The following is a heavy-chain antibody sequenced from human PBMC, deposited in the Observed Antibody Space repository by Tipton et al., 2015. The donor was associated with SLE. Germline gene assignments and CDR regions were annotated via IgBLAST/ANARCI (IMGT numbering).Heavy chain of an antibody. CDR1: AYTFTTYG. Sequence: QVQLVQSGAEVKNPGASVKVSCKASAYTFTTYGISWVRQAPGQGLEWMGWISTYNGNTNYAQKLQGRVTMTTDTSTSTAYMELRSLRSDDTAVYYCARAVTTGLYWYFDLWGRGTLVTVSS. D-gene: IGHD4-17*01. J-gene: IGHJ2*01. CDR3: ARAVTTGLYWYFDL. V-gene: IGHV1-18*01. CDR2: ISTYNGNT.